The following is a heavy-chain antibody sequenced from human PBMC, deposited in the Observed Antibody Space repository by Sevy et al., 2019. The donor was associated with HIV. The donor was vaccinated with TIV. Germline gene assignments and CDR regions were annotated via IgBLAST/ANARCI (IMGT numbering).Heavy chain of an antibody. V-gene: IGHV3-23*01. CDR3: AKGGIGIYDYVWGSYRYSPGTPHDGYY. CDR2: ISGSGGST. J-gene: IGHJ4*02. D-gene: IGHD3-16*02. CDR1: GFTFSSYA. Sequence: GGSLRLSCAASGFTFSSYAMSWVRQAPGKGLEWVSAISGSGGSTYYADSVKGRFTISRDNSKNTLYLQMNRLGAEDTAVYYCAKGGIGIYDYVWGSYRYSPGTPHDGYYWGQGTLVTVSS.